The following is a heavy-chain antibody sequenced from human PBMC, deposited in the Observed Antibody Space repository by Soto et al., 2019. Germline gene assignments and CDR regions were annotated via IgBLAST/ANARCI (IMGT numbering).Heavy chain of an antibody. CDR3: ARGREQLVAHYYGMDV. D-gene: IGHD6-6*01. CDR1: GGSFSGYY. J-gene: IGHJ6*02. Sequence: SETLSLTCAVYGGSFSGYYWSWIRQPPGKGLEWIGEINHSGSTNYNPSLKRRVTISVDTSKNQFSLKLSSVTAADTAVYYCARGREQLVAHYYGMDVWGQGTTVTVSS. V-gene: IGHV4-34*01. CDR2: INHSGST.